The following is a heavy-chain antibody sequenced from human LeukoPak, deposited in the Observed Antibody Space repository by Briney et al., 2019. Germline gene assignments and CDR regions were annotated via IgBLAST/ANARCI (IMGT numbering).Heavy chain of an antibody. D-gene: IGHD2-2*01. CDR3: ARDGCSSTSCYVDY. CDR1: GFTFSTYS. Sequence: GGSLRLSCAASGFTFSTYSMNWVRQAPGKGLEGVSNIRSSSSTIYYADSVKGRFTISRDNSKNTLYLQMNSLRAEDTAVYYCARDGCSSTSCYVDYWGQGTLVTVSS. J-gene: IGHJ4*02. CDR2: IRSSSSTI. V-gene: IGHV3-48*01.